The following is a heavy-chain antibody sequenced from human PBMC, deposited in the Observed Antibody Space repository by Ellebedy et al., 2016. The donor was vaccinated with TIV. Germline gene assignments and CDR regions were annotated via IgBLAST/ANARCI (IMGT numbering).Heavy chain of an antibody. CDR1: GFTFSSYW. CDR2: IYSGGST. CDR3: AIFSAKDY. J-gene: IGHJ4*02. Sequence: GESLKISXAASGFTFSSYWMHWVRQAPGKGLEWVSLIYSGGSTYYAESVKGRFTISRDNSKNTLYLQMNSLRAEDTAVYYCAIFSAKDYWGQGTLVTVSS. D-gene: IGHD1-26*01. V-gene: IGHV3-53*01.